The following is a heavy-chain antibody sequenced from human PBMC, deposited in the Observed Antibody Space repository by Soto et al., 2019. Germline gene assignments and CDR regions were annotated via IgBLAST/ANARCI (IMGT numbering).Heavy chain of an antibody. V-gene: IGHV1-18*01. CDR1: GYTFTSYG. CDR3: ARVDRTLSHGSLGSTLAIEY. J-gene: IGHJ4*02. D-gene: IGHD1-7*01. Sequence: GASVKVSCKASGYTFTSYGISWVRQAPGQGLEWMGWISAYNGNTNYAQKLQGRVTMTTDTSTSTAYMELRSLRSDDTAVYYCARVDRTLSHGSLGSTLAIEYWGQGTLVTVSS. CDR2: ISAYNGNT.